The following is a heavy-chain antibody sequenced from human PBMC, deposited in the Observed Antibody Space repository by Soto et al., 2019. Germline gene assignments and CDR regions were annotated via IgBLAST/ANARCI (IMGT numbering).Heavy chain of an antibody. Sequence: SETLSLTCGVSGQSIRSCSYWGWIRQPPGKGLQWIGSVYHSGSTHYNPSLRSRVTISVDTSKNYFSLRLTSVTAADTAIYYCARNRTGALFDYWGQGAPVTVS. J-gene: IGHJ4*02. D-gene: IGHD1-26*01. CDR2: VYHSGST. CDR1: GQSIRSCSY. CDR3: ARNRTGALFDY. V-gene: IGHV4-38-2*01.